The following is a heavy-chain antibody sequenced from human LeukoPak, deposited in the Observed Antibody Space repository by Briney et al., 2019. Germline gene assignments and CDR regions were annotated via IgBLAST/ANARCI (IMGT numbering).Heavy chain of an antibody. CDR2: IIPIFGTP. Sequence: GASVKVSCKACGHTFTSYSISWVRQAPGQGLEWMGGIIPIFGTPNYAQKVQGRVTITADESKSTAYMELSSLRSEDTAVYYCAREGVRSSCYDYGGQGTLLTVSS. CDR3: AREGVRSSCYDY. J-gene: IGHJ4*02. V-gene: IGHV1-69*13. D-gene: IGHD6-13*01. CDR1: GHTFTSYS.